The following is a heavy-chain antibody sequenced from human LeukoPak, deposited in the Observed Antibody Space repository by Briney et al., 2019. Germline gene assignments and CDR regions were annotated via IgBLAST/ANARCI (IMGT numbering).Heavy chain of an antibody. Sequence: GSLRLSCAASGFTFSSYAMHWVRQAPGKGLEWVAVISYDGSNKYYADSVKGRFTISRDNSKNTLYLQMNSLRAEDTAVYYCARAGGPYWYYGMDVWGQGTTVTVSS. J-gene: IGHJ6*02. CDR1: GFTFSSYA. D-gene: IGHD2-8*02. CDR3: ARAGGPYWYYGMDV. V-gene: IGHV3-30*04. CDR2: ISYDGSNK.